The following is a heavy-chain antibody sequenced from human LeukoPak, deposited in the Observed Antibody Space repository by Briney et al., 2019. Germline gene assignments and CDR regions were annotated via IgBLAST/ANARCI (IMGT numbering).Heavy chain of an antibody. Sequence: SETLSLTCTVSGGSISSGGYYWSWIRQHPGKGLEWIGYIYYSGSTYYNPSLKSRLTISVDTSKNQFSLKLTSVTAADTAIYYCARVQMGGGTYIFGYWGQGTLVTVSS. CDR2: IYYSGST. CDR3: ARVQMGGGTYIFGY. CDR1: GGSISSGGYY. J-gene: IGHJ4*02. D-gene: IGHD1-26*01. V-gene: IGHV4-30-4*08.